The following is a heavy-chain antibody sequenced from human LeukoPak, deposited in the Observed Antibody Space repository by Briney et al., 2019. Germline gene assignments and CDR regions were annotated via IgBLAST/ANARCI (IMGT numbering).Heavy chain of an antibody. V-gene: IGHV4-59*12. Sequence: SETLSLTCTVSGGSLSSYYWSWIRQPPGKGLEWIGYIYYSGSTNYNPSLKSRVTISVDTSKSQFSLKLSSVTAADTAVYYCARDSSGYHGFDYWGQGTLVTVSS. CDR1: GGSLSSYY. CDR2: IYYSGST. D-gene: IGHD3-22*01. CDR3: ARDSSGYHGFDY. J-gene: IGHJ4*02.